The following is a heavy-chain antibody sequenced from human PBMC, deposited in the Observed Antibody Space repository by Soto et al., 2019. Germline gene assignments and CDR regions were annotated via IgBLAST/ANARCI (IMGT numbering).Heavy chain of an antibody. D-gene: IGHD3-3*01. J-gene: IGHJ6*02. CDR1: GGTFSSYA. CDR3: ANGDFWSGYSGHYYYYGMDV. Sequence: ASVKVSCKASGGTFSSYAISWVRQAPGQGLEWMGGIIPIFGTANYAQKFQGRVTITADESTSTAYMELSSLRSEDTAVYYCANGDFWSGYSGHYYYYGMDVWGQGTTVTVSS. CDR2: IIPIFGTA. V-gene: IGHV1-69*13.